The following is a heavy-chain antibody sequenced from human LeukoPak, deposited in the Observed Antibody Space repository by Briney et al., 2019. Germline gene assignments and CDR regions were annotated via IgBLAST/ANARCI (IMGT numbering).Heavy chain of an antibody. V-gene: IGHV4-39*07. CDR2: IYYSGST. CDR1: GGSISSSSYY. CDR3: ASPYGYYGSGSYYNPLVL. D-gene: IGHD3-10*01. Sequence: SETLSLTCTVSGGSISSSSYYWGWIRQPPGKGLEWIGSIYYSGSTYYNPSPKSRVTISVDTSKNQFSLKLSSVTAADTAVYYCASPYGYYGSGSYYNPLVLWGQGTLVTVSS. J-gene: IGHJ4*02.